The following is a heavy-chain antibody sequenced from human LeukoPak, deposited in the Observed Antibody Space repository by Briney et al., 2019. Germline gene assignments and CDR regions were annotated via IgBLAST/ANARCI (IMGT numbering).Heavy chain of an antibody. D-gene: IGHD3-3*01. J-gene: IGHJ4*02. CDR1: GYTFTGYY. CDR3: ARDYYDFWSGYSRAYYFDY. CDR2: INPNSGGT. Sequence: GASVKVSCKASGYTFTGYYMHWVRQAPGQGLEWMGRINPNSGGTNYAQKFQGRVTMTRDTSISTAYMELSRLRSDDTAVYYCARDYYDFWSGYSRAYYFDYWGQGTLVTVSS. V-gene: IGHV1-2*06.